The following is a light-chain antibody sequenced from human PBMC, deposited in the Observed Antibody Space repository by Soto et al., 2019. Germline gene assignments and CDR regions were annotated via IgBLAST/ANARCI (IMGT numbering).Light chain of an antibody. J-gene: IGKJ4*01. Sequence: EIVMTQSPATLSVSPGERATLSCRPSQSVSSNLAWCQQKPGQTPKLLIYVASTRATGIPARFSGSGSGTEFTLTISSLQSEDFAVYYCQQYNVWPLTFGGGTKVEFK. CDR3: QQYNVWPLT. CDR2: VAS. CDR1: QSVSSN. V-gene: IGKV3-15*01.